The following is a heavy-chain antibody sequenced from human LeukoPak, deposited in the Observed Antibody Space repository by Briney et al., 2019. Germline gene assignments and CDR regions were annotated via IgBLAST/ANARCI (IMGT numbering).Heavy chain of an antibody. V-gene: IGHV3-33*06. CDR2: MWYDGSTK. CDR3: AKDGAASTYFDN. D-gene: IGHD4/OR15-4a*01. Sequence: GGSLRLSCAASGFTFSSYGLHWVRQAPGKGLEWVAVMWYDGSTKYYADSVKGRFTISRDNSKNTLYLQMDSLRAEDTAVYYCAKDGAASTYFDNWGPGTLVTVSS. CDR1: GFTFSSYG. J-gene: IGHJ4*02.